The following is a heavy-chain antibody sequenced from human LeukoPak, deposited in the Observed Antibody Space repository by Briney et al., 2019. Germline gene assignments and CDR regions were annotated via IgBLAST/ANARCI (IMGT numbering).Heavy chain of an antibody. V-gene: IGHV3-30*04. Sequence: PGGSLRLSCAASGFTFSSYAMHWVRQAPGKGLEWVAVISYDGSNKYYADSVKGRFTISRDNSKNTLYLQMNSLRAEDTALYYCARYIRSGDYYMDVWGKGTTVTVSS. D-gene: IGHD3-3*01. J-gene: IGHJ6*03. CDR3: ARYIRSGDYYMDV. CDR1: GFTFSSYA. CDR2: ISYDGSNK.